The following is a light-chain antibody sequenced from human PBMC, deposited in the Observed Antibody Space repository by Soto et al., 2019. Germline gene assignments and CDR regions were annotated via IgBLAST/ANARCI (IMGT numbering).Light chain of an antibody. CDR1: QGISTY. CDR2: AAS. V-gene: IGKV1-39*01. Sequence: DIQMTQSPSSLSASVGDRVTITCRASQGISTYLNWYQKKPGKAPKLLIYAASSLESGVPSRFSESGFETDFTLTISSLQPEDFATYSCQQSYSSTWTSGQGTKVEI. CDR3: QQSYSSTWT. J-gene: IGKJ1*01.